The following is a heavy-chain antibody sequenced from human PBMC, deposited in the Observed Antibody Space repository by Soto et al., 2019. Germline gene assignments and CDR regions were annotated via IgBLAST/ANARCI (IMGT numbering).Heavy chain of an antibody. J-gene: IGHJ4*02. V-gene: IGHV3-33*01. D-gene: IGHD3-22*01. CDR2: IWYDGSNK. CDR3: ARAHYFDSCPLDY. CDR1: GFTFSSSV. Sequence: QVQLVESGGGVVQPGRSLRLSCAASGFTFSSSVMHWVRQAPGKGLEWVAVIWYDGSNKYYADSVKGRFTISRDNSKNTLYLQMNSLRAEDTAVYYCARAHYFDSCPLDYWGQGTLVTVSS.